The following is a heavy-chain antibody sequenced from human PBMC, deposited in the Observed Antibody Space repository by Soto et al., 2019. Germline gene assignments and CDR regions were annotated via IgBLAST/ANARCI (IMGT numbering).Heavy chain of an antibody. V-gene: IGHV3-53*01. CDR2: IHSGGDT. J-gene: IGHJ4*02. CDR3: ACDPFGGNSGEDY. CDR1: GFTVSRNY. Sequence: EVQLVESGGGLIQPGGSLRLSCAASGFTVSRNYMNWVRQAPGKGLEWVSVIHSGGDTYYADSVKGRFTISRDNSLITLYLHMNSLRVEDTAVYSCACDPFGGNSGEDYWGPGTLVTVSS. D-gene: IGHD2-21*01.